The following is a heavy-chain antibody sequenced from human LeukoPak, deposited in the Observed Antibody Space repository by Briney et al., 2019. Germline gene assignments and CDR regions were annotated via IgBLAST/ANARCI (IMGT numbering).Heavy chain of an antibody. Sequence: GGSLRLSCAASGFTFSSYAMHWVRQAPGKGLEWVAVISYDGSNKYYADSVKGRFTISRDNSKNTLYLQMNSLRAEETAVYYCARVSVVTMVRGVVDYWGQGTLVTVSS. J-gene: IGHJ4*02. D-gene: IGHD3-10*01. CDR1: GFTFSSYA. V-gene: IGHV3-30-3*01. CDR3: ARVSVVTMVRGVVDY. CDR2: ISYDGSNK.